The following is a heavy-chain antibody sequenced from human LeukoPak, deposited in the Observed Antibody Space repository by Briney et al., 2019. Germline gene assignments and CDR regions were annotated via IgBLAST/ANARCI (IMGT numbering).Heavy chain of an antibody. CDR3: ATAVAVAAPFDY. V-gene: IGHV1-69*05. D-gene: IGHD6-19*01. CDR2: IIPIFGTA. CDR1: GGTFSSYA. Sequence: SVKVSCKASGGTFSSYAISWVRQAPGQGLEWMGRIIPIFGTANYAQKFQGRVTITTDESTSTAYMELSSLRSEDTAVYYCATAVAVAAPFDYWGQGSLVTVSS. J-gene: IGHJ4*02.